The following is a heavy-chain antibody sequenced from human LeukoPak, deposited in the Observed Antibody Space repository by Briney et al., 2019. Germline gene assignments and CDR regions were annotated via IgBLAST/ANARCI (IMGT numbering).Heavy chain of an antibody. CDR3: ARAHGVSIVATSLCRDY. J-gene: IGHJ4*02. Sequence: ASVKISCKASGYTFTSYYMHWVRQAPGQGLEWMGIINPSGGSTSYAQKFQGRVTMTRDTSTSTVYMELSSLRSEDTAVYYCARAHGVSIVATSLCRDYWGQGTLVTVSS. D-gene: IGHD5-12*01. V-gene: IGHV1-46*01. CDR2: INPSGGST. CDR1: GYTFTSYY.